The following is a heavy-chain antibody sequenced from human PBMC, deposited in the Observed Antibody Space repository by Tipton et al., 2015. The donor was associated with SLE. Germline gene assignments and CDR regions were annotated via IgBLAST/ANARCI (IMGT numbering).Heavy chain of an antibody. D-gene: IGHD3-10*01. CDR2: IYYSGST. Sequence: TLSLTCTVSGASISSYYWSWIRQPPGKGLEWIGYIYYSGSTNYNPSLKSRVTISVDTSKNQFSLKLSSVTAADTAVYYCARHASRRSGSYNEIDYWGQGTLVTVSS. V-gene: IGHV4-59*08. J-gene: IGHJ4*02. CDR1: GASISSYY. CDR3: ARHASRRSGSYNEIDY.